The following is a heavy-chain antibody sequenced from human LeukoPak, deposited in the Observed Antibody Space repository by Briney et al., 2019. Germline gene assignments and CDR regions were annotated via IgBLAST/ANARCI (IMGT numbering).Heavy chain of an antibody. CDR2: IKQDGSEK. D-gene: IGHD6-19*01. Sequence: GGSLRLSCAASGLTFSSYWMSWVRQAPGKGLEWVANIKQDGSEKYYVDSVKGRFTISRDNAKNSLYLQMNSLRAEDTAVYYCARDGIAVAGDYFDYWGQGTLVTVSS. J-gene: IGHJ4*02. CDR3: ARDGIAVAGDYFDY. CDR1: GLTFSSYW. V-gene: IGHV3-7*01.